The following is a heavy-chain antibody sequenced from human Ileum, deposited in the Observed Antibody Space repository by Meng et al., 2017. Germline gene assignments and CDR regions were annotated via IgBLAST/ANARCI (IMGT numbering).Heavy chain of an antibody. V-gene: IGHV4-39*01. D-gene: IGHD3-3*02. J-gene: IGHJ4*02. CDR1: GGSISSRTFY. CDR2: FFYGGTT. Sequence: QLQLQESGPGLVKLSQTPSLTCSVPGGSISSRTFYWGWIRQPPGMGLEWIVSFFYGGTTYYNPSLEGRVTTSVDTSKSQFSLNLKSVSAADTAVYFCARHGAFRSHLDDWGQGTLVTVSS. CDR3: ARHGAFRSHLDD.